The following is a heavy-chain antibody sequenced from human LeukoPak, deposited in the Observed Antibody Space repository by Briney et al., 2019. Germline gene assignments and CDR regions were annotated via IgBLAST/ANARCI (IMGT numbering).Heavy chain of an antibody. CDR3: ARDLAARPTNWFDP. CDR2: ISAYNGNT. V-gene: IGHV1-18*01. D-gene: IGHD6-6*01. Sequence: ASVKVSCKASGYTFTSYGISWVRQAPGQGLEWMGWISAYNGNTNYAQKLQGRVTMTTDTSTSTAYMELRNLRSDDTAVYYCARDLAARPTNWFDPWGQGTLVTVSS. CDR1: GYTFTSYG. J-gene: IGHJ5*02.